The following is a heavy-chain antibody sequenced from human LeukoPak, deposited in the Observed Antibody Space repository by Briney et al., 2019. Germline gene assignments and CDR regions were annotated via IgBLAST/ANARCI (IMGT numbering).Heavy chain of an antibody. D-gene: IGHD7-27*01. CDR2: IHPSDGAT. CDR1: GYSFTTNY. J-gene: IGHJ4*02. CDR3: ARTVELGQYYFAY. V-gene: IGHV1-46*01. Sequence: ASVKVSCKASGYSFTTNYMHWVRQGPGQGLEWMGLIHPSDGATSYAQTFQGRVTMTRDTSTSTVYMELSSLRSEDTAVYYCARTVELGQYYFAYWGQGTVLAVSS.